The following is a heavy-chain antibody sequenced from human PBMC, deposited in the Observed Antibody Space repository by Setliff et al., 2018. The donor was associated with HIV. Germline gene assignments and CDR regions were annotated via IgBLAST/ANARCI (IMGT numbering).Heavy chain of an antibody. CDR2: IYHSGST. Sequence: SSETLSLTCTVSGDSINSGDHYWSWIRQPPGKGLEWIGYIYHSGSTHYNPSLNSRVAFSVDTSKNQFSLKLYSVTVADTAFYYCARADSSSWFFATFDIWGQGTMVTVSS. V-gene: IGHV4-30-4*01. CDR3: ARADSSSWFFATFDI. J-gene: IGHJ3*02. D-gene: IGHD6-13*01. CDR1: GDSINSGDHY.